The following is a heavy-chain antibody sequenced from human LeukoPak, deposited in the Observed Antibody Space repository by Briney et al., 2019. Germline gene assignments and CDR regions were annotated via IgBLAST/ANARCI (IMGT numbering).Heavy chain of an antibody. CDR3: ARDQPNYGDYGFDY. J-gene: IGHJ4*02. Sequence: GGSLRLSCAASGFIFNSHSMNWVRQAPGKGLEWVSSISTSSSYIYYADSVKGRFTVSRDNAKKSLFLQMNSLRAEDTAVYYCARDQPNYGDYGFDYWGQGTLVTVSS. D-gene: IGHD4-17*01. V-gene: IGHV3-21*01. CDR1: GFIFNSHS. CDR2: ISTSSSYI.